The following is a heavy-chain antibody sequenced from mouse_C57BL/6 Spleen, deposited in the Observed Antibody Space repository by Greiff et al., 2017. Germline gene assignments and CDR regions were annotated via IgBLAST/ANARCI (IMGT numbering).Heavy chain of an antibody. V-gene: IGHV14-1*01. J-gene: IGHJ2*01. CDR3: TPITTVGYVDY. Sequence: VQLQQPGAELVRPGASVKLSCTASGFNIKDYYMHWVKQRPEQGLEWIGRIEPEDGETEYAPKFQGKATMTADTSSNTAYLQLSSLTAEDTAVYYCTPITTVGYVDYWGQGTTLTVSS. CDR2: IEPEDGET. D-gene: IGHD1-1*01. CDR1: GFNIKDYY.